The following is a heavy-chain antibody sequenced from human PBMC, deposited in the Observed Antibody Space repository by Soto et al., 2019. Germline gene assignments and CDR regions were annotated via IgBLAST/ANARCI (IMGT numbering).Heavy chain of an antibody. CDR2: ISSRSTTI. Sequence: QVQLVESGGGLVKPGGSLRLSCAVFGFTFSDHYMSWIRQAPGKGLEWVSYISSRSTTIYYADSVKGRFTISRDNAKNSLSLKMTSLRVEETAVYFWAGGGTAEQFDYWGQGSLVTVSS. CDR3: AGGGTAEQFDY. V-gene: IGHV3-11*01. CDR1: GFTFSDHY. D-gene: IGHD3-16*01. J-gene: IGHJ4*02.